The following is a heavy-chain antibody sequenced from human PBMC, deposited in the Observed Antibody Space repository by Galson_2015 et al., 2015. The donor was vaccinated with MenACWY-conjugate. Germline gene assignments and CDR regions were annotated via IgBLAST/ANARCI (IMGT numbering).Heavy chain of an antibody. CDR2: IVPMFGST. Sequence: SVKVSCKVSGGTFTTYALSWVRQAPGQGLEWMGGIVPMFGSTNFAQKFQARVTITAGKSSDTAYMELTSLTSDDTAVYYCARGQRGLDFVNSYYYLMDVWGQGTTVTVSS. D-gene: IGHD3-10*01. J-gene: IGHJ6*02. CDR3: ARGQRGLDFVNSYYYLMDV. V-gene: IGHV1-69*06. CDR1: GGTFTTYA.